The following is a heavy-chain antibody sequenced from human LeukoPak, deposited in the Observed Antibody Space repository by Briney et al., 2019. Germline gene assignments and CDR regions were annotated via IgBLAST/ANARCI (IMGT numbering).Heavy chain of an antibody. CDR1: GGSISSYY. D-gene: IGHD2-2*01. V-gene: IGHV4-59*01. J-gene: IGHJ4*02. CDR2: IYYSGST. Sequence: SETLSLTCTVSGGSISSYYWSWIRQPPGKGLEWIGYIYYSGSTNYNPSLKSRVTISVDTSKNQFSLKLSSVTAADTAVYYCARLRAASSTIMNWGQGTLVTVSS. CDR3: ARLRAASSTIMN.